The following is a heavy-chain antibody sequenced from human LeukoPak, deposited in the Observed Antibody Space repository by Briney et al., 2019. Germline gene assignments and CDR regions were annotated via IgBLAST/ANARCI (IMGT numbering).Heavy chain of an antibody. J-gene: IGHJ4*02. CDR3: ARVIRLQNWYYFDY. V-gene: IGHV3-21*01. CDR1: GFTFSSYS. Sequence: GRSLRLSCAASGFTFSSYSMNWVRQAPGKGLEWVSSISSSSSYIYYADSVKGRFTISRDNARKSLYLQMNSLRAEDTAVYYCARVIRLQNWYYFDYWGQGTLVTVSS. D-gene: IGHD5-18*01. CDR2: ISSSSSYI.